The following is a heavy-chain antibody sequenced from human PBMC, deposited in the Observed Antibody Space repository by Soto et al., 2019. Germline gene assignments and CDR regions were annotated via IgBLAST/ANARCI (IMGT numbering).Heavy chain of an antibody. J-gene: IGHJ5*02. CDR1: GFNFSNHW. CDR3: ARESGDWPLNWFDP. V-gene: IGHV3-74*01. Sequence: GGSLRLSCAASGFNFSNHWMHWVRQRPAEGLVWVSRITSDGKSKAYAESVKGRFAISRDNAKNTLYLQMNGLTAEDTAVYYCARESGDWPLNWFDPWGQGTLVSVSS. CDR2: ITSDGKSK. D-gene: IGHD2-21*02.